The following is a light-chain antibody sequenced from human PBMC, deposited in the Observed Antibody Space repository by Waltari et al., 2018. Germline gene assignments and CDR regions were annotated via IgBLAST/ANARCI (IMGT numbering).Light chain of an antibody. V-gene: IGLV2-14*03. J-gene: IGLJ3*02. CDR2: DVS. Sequence: QSALTRPASVSGSPGQSITISCTGAGSALGGFNYVSWYQQHPGKAPKLMIYDVSNRPSGISIRFSGSKSGNTASLTISGLQAEDEADYHCCLYTSSRTWVFGGGTKVTVL. CDR1: GSALGGFNY. CDR3: CLYTSSRTWV.